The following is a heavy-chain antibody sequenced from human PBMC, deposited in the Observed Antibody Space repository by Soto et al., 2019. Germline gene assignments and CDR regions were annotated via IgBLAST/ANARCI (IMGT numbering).Heavy chain of an antibody. CDR3: TRDPYGGSRYYFDS. CDR1: GFSFTNYG. D-gene: IGHD1-26*01. V-gene: IGHV3-33*01. Sequence: GGSLRLSCAASGFSFTNYGMHWVRQAPGKGLEWVAVIWYDGSNKYYADSVKGRFAISKDNSQNTLYRQMNNLRPEDTAVYYCTRDPYGGSRYYFDSWGQGTLVTVSS. CDR2: IWYDGSNK. J-gene: IGHJ4*02.